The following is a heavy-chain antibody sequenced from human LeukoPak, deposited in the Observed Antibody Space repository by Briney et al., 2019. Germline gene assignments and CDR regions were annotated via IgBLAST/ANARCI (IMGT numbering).Heavy chain of an antibody. Sequence: KPSEALSLTCAVSGYSISSGYYWGWIRQPPGKGLEWIGSIYHSGSTYYNPSLKSRVTISVDTSKNQFSLKLSSVTAADTAVYYCARERCSSTSCYMQMDYYYYMDVWGKGTTVTVSS. CDR2: IYHSGST. CDR3: ARERCSSTSCYMQMDYYYYMDV. J-gene: IGHJ6*03. D-gene: IGHD2-2*02. V-gene: IGHV4-38-2*02. CDR1: GYSISSGYY.